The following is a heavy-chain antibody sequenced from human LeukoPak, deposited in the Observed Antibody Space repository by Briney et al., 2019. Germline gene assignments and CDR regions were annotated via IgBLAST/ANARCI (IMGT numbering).Heavy chain of an antibody. CDR1: GYTFTSYD. CDR2: IIPIFGTA. V-gene: IGHV1-69*05. J-gene: IGHJ5*02. Sequence: ASVKVSCKASGYTFTSYDINWVRQATGQGLEWMGGIIPIFGTANYAQKFQGRVTITTDESTSTAYMELSSLRSEDTAVYYCARGYSSSWYSIPNWFDPWGQGTLVTVSS. D-gene: IGHD6-13*01. CDR3: ARGYSSSWYSIPNWFDP.